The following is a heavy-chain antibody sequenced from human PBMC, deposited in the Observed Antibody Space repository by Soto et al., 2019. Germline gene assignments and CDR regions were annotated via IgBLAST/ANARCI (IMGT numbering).Heavy chain of an antibody. D-gene: IGHD3-16*02. CDR3: ARDLYYDYVWGSYRTARRAQDAFDI. CDR1: GYTFTSYG. J-gene: IGHJ3*02. CDR2: ISAYNGNT. Sequence: QVQLVQSGAEVKKPGASVKVSCKASGYTFTSYGISWVRLAPGQGLEWMGWISAYNGNTNYAQKLQGRVTMTTDTSTSTAYMELRSLRSDDTAVYYCARDLYYDYVWGSYRTARRAQDAFDIWGQGTMVTVSS. V-gene: IGHV1-18*01.